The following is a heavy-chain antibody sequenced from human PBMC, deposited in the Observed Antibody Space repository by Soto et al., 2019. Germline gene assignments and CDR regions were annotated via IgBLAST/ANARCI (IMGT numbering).Heavy chain of an antibody. Sequence: PVGSLRLSCVASGFTFSTYAMTWVRQAPGKGLEWVSAISGSGSGTNYADSVKGRFTVSRDNSKNILYLQMNSLRAEDTAVYYWAKERPTTSCWDYWGQGPRVTDS. J-gene: IGHJ4*02. CDR1: GFTFSTYA. CDR2: ISGSGSGT. D-gene: IGHD1-1*01. V-gene: IGHV3-23*01. CDR3: AKERPTTSCWDY.